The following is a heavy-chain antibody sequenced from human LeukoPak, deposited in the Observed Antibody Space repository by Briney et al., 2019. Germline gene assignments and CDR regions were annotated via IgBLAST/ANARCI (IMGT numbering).Heavy chain of an antibody. CDR3: AKDSTGVNYYYMDV. V-gene: IGHV3-30*02. D-gene: IGHD6-25*01. CDR2: IRYDGSNK. Sequence: RGSLRLSCAASGFTFSSYGMHWVRQAPGKGLEWVAFIRYDGSNKYYADSVKGRFTISRDNSKNTLYLQMNSLRAEDTAVYYCAKDSTGVNYYYMDVRGKGTTVAVSS. J-gene: IGHJ6*03. CDR1: GFTFSSYG.